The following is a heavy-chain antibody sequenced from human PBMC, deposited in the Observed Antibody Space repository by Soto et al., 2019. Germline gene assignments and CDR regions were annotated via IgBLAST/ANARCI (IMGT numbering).Heavy chain of an antibody. CDR1: GFTFSSYE. CDR2: ISSSGSTI. J-gene: IGHJ6*02. CDR3: ARGARDYYGMDV. Sequence: EVQLVESGGGLVQPGGSLRLSCAASGFTFSSYEMNWVRQAPGQGLEWVSYISSSGSTIDYADSVKGRFTISRDNAKNSLYLQMNSLRAEDTAVYYCARGARDYYGMDVWGQGTTVTGSS. V-gene: IGHV3-48*03.